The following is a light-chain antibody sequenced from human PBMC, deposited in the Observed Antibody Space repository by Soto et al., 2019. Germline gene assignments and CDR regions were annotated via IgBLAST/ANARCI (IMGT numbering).Light chain of an antibody. J-gene: IGLJ2*01. V-gene: IGLV2-14*01. Sequence: QSALTQPASVSGSPGQSITISCTGTSSDVGANNYVSWYQHHPGKAPKILIYEARNRPSGVSNRFSGSKSGNTASLTISGLQAEDEADYYCTSYTSTSTLVFGGGTQLTV. CDR1: SSDVGANNY. CDR3: TSYTSTSTLV. CDR2: EAR.